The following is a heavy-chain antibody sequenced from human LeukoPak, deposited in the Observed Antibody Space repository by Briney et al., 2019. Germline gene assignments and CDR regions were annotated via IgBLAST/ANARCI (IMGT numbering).Heavy chain of an antibody. Sequence: PSETLSLTCTVSGGSISSYYWSWIRQPPGKGLEWIGYIYYSGSTNYNPSLKSRVTISVDTSKNQFSLKLSSVTAADTAVYYCARFYYDSSGYDDYWGQGTLVTVSS. CDR3: ARFYYDSSGYDDY. CDR1: GGSISSYY. V-gene: IGHV4-59*08. D-gene: IGHD3-22*01. J-gene: IGHJ4*02. CDR2: IYYSGST.